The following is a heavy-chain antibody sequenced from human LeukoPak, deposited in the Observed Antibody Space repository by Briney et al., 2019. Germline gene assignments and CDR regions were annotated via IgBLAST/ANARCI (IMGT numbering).Heavy chain of an antibody. CDR1: GGTFSSYT. CDR3: ARGYCSSTGCYAYYCYYMDV. V-gene: IGHV1-69*02. D-gene: IGHD2-2*01. Sequence: SVKVSCKASGGTFSSYTISWVRQAPGQGLEWMGRIIPILGIANYAQKFQGRVTITADKSTSTAYMELSSLRSEDTAVYHCARGYCSSTGCYAYYCYYMDVWGKGTTVTVSS. CDR2: IIPILGIA. J-gene: IGHJ6*03.